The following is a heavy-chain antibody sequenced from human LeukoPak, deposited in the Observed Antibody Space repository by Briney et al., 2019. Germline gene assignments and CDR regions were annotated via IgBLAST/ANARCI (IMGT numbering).Heavy chain of an antibody. Sequence: SETLSLTCKAPGASISSYNWTWIRQPPGKGLEGIGYIYYSGRTNYKPSLKSGVTIPVDTSKNQFSLKLSSVTAADTAVYYCARFMAAAGNDAFDIWGQGTMVTVSS. CDR3: ARFMAAAGNDAFDI. CDR2: IYYSGRT. V-gene: IGHV4-59*01. J-gene: IGHJ3*02. CDR1: GASISSYN. D-gene: IGHD6-13*01.